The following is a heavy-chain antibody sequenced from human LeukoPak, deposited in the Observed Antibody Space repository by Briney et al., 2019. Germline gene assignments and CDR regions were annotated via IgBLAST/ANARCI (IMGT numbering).Heavy chain of an antibody. J-gene: IGHJ4*02. CDR2: IKQDGSVE. CDR3: ARWAGVTDR. CDR1: GFTFENYW. D-gene: IGHD5-18*01. V-gene: IGHV3-7*01. Sequence: GGSLRLSCAASGFTFENYWMSWVRQAPGKGPEWVANIKQDGSVEHYLDSVKGRFTISRDNAKNSLILQMNSLIAEDTAVYYCARWAGVTDRWGQGTLVTVSS.